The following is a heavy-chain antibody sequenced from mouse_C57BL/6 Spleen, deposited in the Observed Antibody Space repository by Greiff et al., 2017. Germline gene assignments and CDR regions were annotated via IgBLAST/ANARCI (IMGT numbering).Heavy chain of an antibody. CDR1: GFTFNTYA. J-gene: IGHJ4*01. V-gene: IGHV10-3*01. CDR2: IRSKSSNYAT. D-gene: IGHD2-4*01. CDR3: VRDLYYDYDDYYAMDY. Sequence: EVKLVESGGGLVQPKGSLKLSCAASGFTFNTYAMHWVRQAPGKGLEWVARIRSKSSNYATYYADSVKDRFTISRDDSQSMLYLQMNNLKTEDTAMYYCVRDLYYDYDDYYAMDYWGQGTSVTVSS.